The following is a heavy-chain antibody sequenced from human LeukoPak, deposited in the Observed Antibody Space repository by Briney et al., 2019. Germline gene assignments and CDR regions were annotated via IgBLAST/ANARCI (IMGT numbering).Heavy chain of an antibody. V-gene: IGHV1-2*02. J-gene: IGHJ2*01. Sequence: GASVKVSCKASGYIFTGYYMHWVRQAPGQELEWMGWINPKSGGTNYAQKFQGRVTMTRDTSISTAFMELSRLRSDDTAMYYCVRTYYYDSSGPPFDLWGRGTLVTVSS. D-gene: IGHD3-22*01. CDR1: GYIFTGYY. CDR2: INPKSGGT. CDR3: VRTYYYDSSGPPFDL.